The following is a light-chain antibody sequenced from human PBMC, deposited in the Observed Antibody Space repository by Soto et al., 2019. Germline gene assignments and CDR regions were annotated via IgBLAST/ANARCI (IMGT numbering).Light chain of an antibody. Sequence: SYELTQPPSVSVAPGQTARITCGGNSIGSKSVHWYHQKPGQAPVLVVYDDNDRPSGIPERFSGSNSGNTATLTISRVEAGDEADYYCQVWDSSRDHQMVFGGGTKLTVL. V-gene: IGLV3-21*02. CDR1: SIGSKS. J-gene: IGLJ2*01. CDR2: DDN. CDR3: QVWDSSRDHQMV.